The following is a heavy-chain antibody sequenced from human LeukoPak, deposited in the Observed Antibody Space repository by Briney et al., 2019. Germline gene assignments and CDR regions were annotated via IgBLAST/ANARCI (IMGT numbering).Heavy chain of an antibody. CDR1: GFTFSSYG. CDR3: EREYLRVQLVSPYNWFDP. D-gene: IGHD6-13*01. Sequence: GGSLRLSCAASGFTFSSYGMHWVRQAPGKGLEWVAVIWYDGSNKYYADSAKGRFTISRDNSKNTLYLQMNSLRAEDTAVYYCEREYLRVQLVSPYNWFDPWGQGTLVTVSS. V-gene: IGHV3-33*01. CDR2: IWYDGSNK. J-gene: IGHJ5*02.